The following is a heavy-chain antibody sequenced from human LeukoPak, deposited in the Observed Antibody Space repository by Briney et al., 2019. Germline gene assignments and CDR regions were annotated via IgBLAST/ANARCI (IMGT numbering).Heavy chain of an antibody. Sequence: PGGSLRLSCAASGFTFSSYEMNWVRQAPGKGLEWVSYISSSGSTIYYADSVKGRFTISRDNAKNSLYLQMNSLRAEDTAVYYCARDGTGDSSSWYSIVVYFDYWGQGTLVTVSS. V-gene: IGHV3-48*03. CDR2: ISSSGSTI. J-gene: IGHJ4*02. CDR1: GFTFSSYE. CDR3: ARDGTGDSSSWYSIVVYFDY. D-gene: IGHD6-13*01.